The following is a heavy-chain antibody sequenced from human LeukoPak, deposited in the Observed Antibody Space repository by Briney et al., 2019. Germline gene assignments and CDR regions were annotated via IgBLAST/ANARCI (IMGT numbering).Heavy chain of an antibody. V-gene: IGHV4-34*01. CDR3: ASHPPPYRVRGVRVSR. CDR1: GGSFSGYY. CDR2: INHSGST. J-gene: IGHJ1*01. Sequence: SETLSLTCAVYGGSFSGYYWSWIRQPPGKGLGWIGEINHSGSTNYNPSLKSRVTISVDTSKNQFSLKLSSVTAADTAVYYCASHPPPYRVRGVRVSRWGQGTLVTVSS. D-gene: IGHD3-10*02.